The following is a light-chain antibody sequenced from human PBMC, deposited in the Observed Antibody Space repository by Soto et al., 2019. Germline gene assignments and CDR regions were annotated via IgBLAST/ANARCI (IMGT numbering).Light chain of an antibody. V-gene: IGKV3-20*01. J-gene: IGKJ1*01. Sequence: EIVLTHSPGTLSLSPGERATLSCRASQSVSSSYLAWYQQKPGQAPRLLIYGASSRATGIPDRFSGSGSGTDFTLTISRLEPEDFAVYYCQQYGSSSWTFGQGTKVDNK. CDR2: GAS. CDR3: QQYGSSSWT. CDR1: QSVSSSY.